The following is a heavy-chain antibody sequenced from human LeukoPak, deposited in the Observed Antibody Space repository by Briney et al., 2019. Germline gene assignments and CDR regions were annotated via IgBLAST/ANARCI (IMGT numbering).Heavy chain of an antibody. V-gene: IGHV3-23*01. Sequence: GGSLRLSCAASGFTFSSYAMSWVRQAPGKGLEWVSAISGSGGSTYYADSVKGRFTISRDNSKNTLYLQMNSLRPEDTAVYYCAKAFYSSGNSFLIDYWGQGTLVTVSS. CDR3: AKAFYSSGNSFLIDY. CDR1: GFTFSSYA. J-gene: IGHJ4*02. D-gene: IGHD3-22*01. CDR2: ISGSGGST.